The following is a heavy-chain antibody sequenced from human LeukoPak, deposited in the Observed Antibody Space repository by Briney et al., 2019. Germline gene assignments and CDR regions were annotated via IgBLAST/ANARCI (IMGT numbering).Heavy chain of an antibody. Sequence: PGGSLRLSCAASGFTFSSYAMSWVRQAPGKGLEWVSAISGSGGSAYYADSVKGRFTISRDNSKNTLYLQMNSLRAEDTAVYYCAKGRVPAAKSHLDYWGQGTLVTVSS. CDR1: GFTFSSYA. J-gene: IGHJ4*02. V-gene: IGHV3-23*01. D-gene: IGHD2-2*01. CDR2: ISGSGGSA. CDR3: AKGRVPAAKSHLDY.